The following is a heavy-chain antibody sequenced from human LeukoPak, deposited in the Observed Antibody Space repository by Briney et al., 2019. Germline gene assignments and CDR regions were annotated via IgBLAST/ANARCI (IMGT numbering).Heavy chain of an antibody. V-gene: IGHV3-21*01. D-gene: IGHD3-9*01. CDR3: ARAAIFGWFDP. CDR1: GFTFSSYA. CDR2: ISSSSSYI. Sequence: GGSLRLSCAASGFTFSSYAMSWVRQVPGKGLEWVSFISSSSSYIYYADSVQGRFTISRDNAKNSLYLQMNSLRAEDTAVYYCARAAIFGWFDPWGQGTLVTVSS. J-gene: IGHJ5*02.